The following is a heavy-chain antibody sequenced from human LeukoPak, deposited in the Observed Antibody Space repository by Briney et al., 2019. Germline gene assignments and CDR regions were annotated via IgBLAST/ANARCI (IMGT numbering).Heavy chain of an antibody. CDR3: AKSPSHRSSYYYDY. CDR2: ISGSGGST. CDR1: GFTFSSYA. V-gene: IGHV3-23*01. J-gene: IGHJ4*02. D-gene: IGHD3-22*01. Sequence: PGGSLRLSCAASGFTFSSYAMSWVRQAPGKGLEWVSAISGSGGSTYYADSVKGRFTISRDNSKNTLYLQMNSLRAEDTAVYYCAKSPSHRSSYYYDYWGQGTLVTVSS.